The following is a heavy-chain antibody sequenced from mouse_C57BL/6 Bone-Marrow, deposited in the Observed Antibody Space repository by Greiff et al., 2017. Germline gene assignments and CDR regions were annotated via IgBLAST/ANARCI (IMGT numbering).Heavy chain of an antibody. V-gene: IGHV1-5*01. J-gene: IGHJ4*01. Sequence: VQLKESGTVLARPGASVKMSCTTSGYTFTSYWMHWVKQRPGQGLEWIGAIYPGNSDTSYNQKFKGKAKLTAVTSASTAYLELSSLTTEDSAVYYYTRPPYYSSYGCAMDYWGQGTSVTVSS. CDR3: TRPPYYSSYGCAMDY. CDR2: IYPGNSDT. CDR1: GYTFTSYW. D-gene: IGHD2-5*01.